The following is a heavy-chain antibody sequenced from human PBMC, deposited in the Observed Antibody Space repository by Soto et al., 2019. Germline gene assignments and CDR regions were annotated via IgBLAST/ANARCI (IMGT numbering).Heavy chain of an antibody. V-gene: IGHV1-2*02. D-gene: IGHD3-9*01. J-gene: IGHJ5*02. CDR1: GYTFTGYY. CDR3: ARAMRGYFDWFDP. CDR2: INPNSGGT. Sequence: ASVKVSCKASGYTFTGYYMHWVRQAPGHGLEWMGWINPNSGGTNYAQKFQGRVTMTRDTSISTAYMELSRLRSDDTAVYYCARAMRGYFDWFDPWGQGTLVTVSS.